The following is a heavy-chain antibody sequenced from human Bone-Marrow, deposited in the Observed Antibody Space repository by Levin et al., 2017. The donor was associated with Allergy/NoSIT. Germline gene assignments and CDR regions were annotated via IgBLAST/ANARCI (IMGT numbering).Heavy chain of an antibody. D-gene: IGHD3-10*01. J-gene: IGHJ3*02. CDR1: GGSFSGYY. V-gene: IGHV4-34*01. CDR3: ASVGSGSFVNDAFDI. CDR2: INHSGST. Sequence: SETLSLTCAVYGGSFSGYYWSWIRQPPGKGLEWIGEINHSGSTNYNPSLKSRVTISVDTSKNQFSLKLSSVTAADTAVYYCASVGSGSFVNDAFDIWGQGTMVTVSS.